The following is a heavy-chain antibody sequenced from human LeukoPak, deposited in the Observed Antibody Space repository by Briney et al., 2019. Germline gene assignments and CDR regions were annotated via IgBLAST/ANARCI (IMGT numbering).Heavy chain of an antibody. V-gene: IGHV3-74*01. Sequence: PGGSLRLSCAASGFTFSSYWMHWVRQAPGKGLVWVSHINGDGSTTSYADSVKGRFTISRDNAKNTVYLQMNSLRAEDTAVYYCAKGGRSSPRSTFDYWGQGTLRTVSS. J-gene: IGHJ4*02. CDR1: GFTFSSYW. D-gene: IGHD6-13*01. CDR2: INGDGSTT. CDR3: AKGGRSSPRSTFDY.